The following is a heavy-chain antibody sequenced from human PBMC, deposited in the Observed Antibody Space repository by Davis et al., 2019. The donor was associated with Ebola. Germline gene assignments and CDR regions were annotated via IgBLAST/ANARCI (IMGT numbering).Heavy chain of an antibody. CDR3: ASSRKIVVPAAIFAFDI. Sequence: PSETLSLTCTVSGGSISSHYWSWIRQPPGKGLEWIGYIYYSGSTNYNPSLKSRVTISVDTSKNQFSLKLSSVTAADTAVYYCASSRKIVVPAAIFAFDIWGQGTMVTVSS. CDR2: IYYSGST. CDR1: GGSISSHY. V-gene: IGHV4-59*08. J-gene: IGHJ3*02. D-gene: IGHD2-2*01.